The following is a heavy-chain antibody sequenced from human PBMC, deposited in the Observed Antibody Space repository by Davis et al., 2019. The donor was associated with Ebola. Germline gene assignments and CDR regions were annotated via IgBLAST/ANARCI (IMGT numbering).Heavy chain of an antibody. CDR1: GFTFSSYA. CDR3: TTDVGMATIFVDY. CDR2: ISYDGSNK. Sequence: PGGSLRLSCAASGFTFSSYAMHWVRQAPGKGLEWVAVISYDGSNKYYADSVKGRFTISRDNSKNTLYLQMNSLRAEDTAVYYCTTDVGMATIFVDYWGQGTLVTVSS. V-gene: IGHV3-30-3*01. J-gene: IGHJ4*02. D-gene: IGHD5-24*01.